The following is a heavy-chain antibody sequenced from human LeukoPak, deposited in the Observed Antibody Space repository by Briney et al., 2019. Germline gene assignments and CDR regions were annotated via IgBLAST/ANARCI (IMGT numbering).Heavy chain of an antibody. V-gene: IGHV1-2*02. J-gene: IGHJ4*02. CDR1: GYTFTGYY. Sequence: ASVKVSCKASGYTFTGYYMHWVRQAPGQGLERMGWINPNSGGTNYAQKFQGRVTMTRDTSISTAYMELSRLRSDDTAVYYCARDRRYFDWLPLDYWGQGTLVAVSS. D-gene: IGHD3-9*01. CDR2: INPNSGGT. CDR3: ARDRRYFDWLPLDY.